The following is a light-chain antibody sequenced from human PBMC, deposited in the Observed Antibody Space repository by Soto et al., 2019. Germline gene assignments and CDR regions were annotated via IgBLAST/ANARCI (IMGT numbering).Light chain of an antibody. J-gene: IGLJ3*02. Sequence: QSVLTQPRSVSGSPGQSVTISCTGTSSDVGGYNYVSWYQQHPGKAPKLMIYDVSKRPSGVPDRFSGSKSGNTASLTISGLQAEDEACYYCCSYAGSPLVFGGGTKVTVL. CDR2: DVS. CDR1: SSDVGGYNY. CDR3: CSYAGSPLV. V-gene: IGLV2-11*01.